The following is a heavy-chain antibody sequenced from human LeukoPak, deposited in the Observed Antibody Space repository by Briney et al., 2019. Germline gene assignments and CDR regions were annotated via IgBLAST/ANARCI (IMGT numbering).Heavy chain of an antibody. CDR2: ISGYTGNT. D-gene: IGHD6-19*01. CDR3: ARDLKMGYSSGRYSWGTGSSNDY. Sequence: ASVKVSCKASGYTFTSYGISWVRRAPGKGLEWMGWISGYTGNTNYAQKLQGRVTMTTDTSTSTVYMELRSLRSDDTAVYYCARDLKMGYSSGRYSWGTGSSNDYWGQGTLVTVSS. V-gene: IGHV1-18*01. CDR1: GYTFTSYG. J-gene: IGHJ4*02.